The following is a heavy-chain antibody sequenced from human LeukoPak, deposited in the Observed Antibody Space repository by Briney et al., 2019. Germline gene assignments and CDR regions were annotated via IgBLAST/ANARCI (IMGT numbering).Heavy chain of an antibody. V-gene: IGHV3-7*01. CDR1: GFTFSRYW. D-gene: IGHD3-22*01. J-gene: IGHJ4*02. CDR2: INHDRSDK. CDR3: AREEGIDGSGYYYVLGY. Sequence: GGSLRLSCAASGFTFSRYWMSWVRQAPGKGLEWVANINHDRSDKHHVDSVKGRFTISRDNAKNSLYLQMNSLSAEDTAVYYCAREEGIDGSGYYYVLGYWGQGTLVTVSS.